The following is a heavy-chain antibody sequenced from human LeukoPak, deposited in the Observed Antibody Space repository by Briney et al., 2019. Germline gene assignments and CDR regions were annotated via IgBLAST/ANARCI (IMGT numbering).Heavy chain of an antibody. CDR1: GYTFTAYF. CDR2: ISPNSGDT. J-gene: IGHJ6*04. Sequence: ASVKVSCKASGYTFTAYFIHWVRQAPGQGLEWMGWISPNSGDTNYAQTFQGRVTLTRDTSVTTAYMDLSRLKSDDTAVYYCARDGAAYCGGDCPVAVSRYYYYGMDVWGKGTTVTVSS. D-gene: IGHD2-21*02. CDR3: ARDGAAYCGGDCPVAVSRYYYYGMDV. V-gene: IGHV1-2*02.